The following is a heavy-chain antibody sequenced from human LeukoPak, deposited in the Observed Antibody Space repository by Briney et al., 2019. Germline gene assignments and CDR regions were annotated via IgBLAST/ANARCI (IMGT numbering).Heavy chain of an antibody. Sequence: AGSLRLSCAASGFTFSSYAMSWVRQAPGKGLEWVSAISGSGGSTYYADSVKGRFTISRDNSKNTLYLQMNSLRAKDTAVYYCAKGIAAAGSYYGMDVWGQGTTVTVYS. CDR2: ISGSGGST. V-gene: IGHV3-23*01. J-gene: IGHJ6*02. CDR3: AKGIAAAGSYYGMDV. CDR1: GFTFSSYA. D-gene: IGHD6-13*01.